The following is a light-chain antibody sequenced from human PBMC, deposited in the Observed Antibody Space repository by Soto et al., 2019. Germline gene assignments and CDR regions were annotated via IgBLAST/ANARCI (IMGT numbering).Light chain of an antibody. V-gene: IGLV2-14*01. Sequence: QSALTQPASVSRSPGQSITISCTGTSSDVGGYNYVSWYQQHPGKAPKLMIYDVSNRTSGVSNRFSDSKSGNTASLTISGLQAEDEADYYCSSYTSSSTLDVVFGGGTKLTVL. CDR2: DVS. CDR1: SSDVGGYNY. J-gene: IGLJ2*01. CDR3: SSYTSSSTLDVV.